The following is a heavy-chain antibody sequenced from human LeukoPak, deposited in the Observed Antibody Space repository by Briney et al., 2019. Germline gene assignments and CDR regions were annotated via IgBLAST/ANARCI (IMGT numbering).Heavy chain of an antibody. D-gene: IGHD3-9*01. CDR1: GGTFRSYA. V-gene: IGHV1-69*13. Sequence: SVKVSCKASGGTFRSYAISWVRQAPGQGLEWMGGIIPIFGTANYAQKFQGRVTITSDESTSTAYMELSSLRSEDTAVYYCARSVRYFDWFGYWGQGTLVTVSS. J-gene: IGHJ5*01. CDR2: IIPIFGTA. CDR3: ARSVRYFDWFGY.